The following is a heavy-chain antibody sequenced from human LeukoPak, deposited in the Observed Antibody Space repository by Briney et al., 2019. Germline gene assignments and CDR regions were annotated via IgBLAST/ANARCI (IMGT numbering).Heavy chain of an antibody. D-gene: IGHD3-22*01. J-gene: IGHJ4*02. CDR3: ARVRYDSTASYFDY. CDR2: VTSSGST. Sequence: GGSLRLSCAASGFTFSNYAMTWVRQAPGKGLECVSAVTSSGSTYYADSVKGRFTISRDNSKNTLYLQVNSLRAEDTAVYYCARVRYDSTASYFDYWGQGTLATVSS. V-gene: IGHV3-23*01. CDR1: GFTFSNYA.